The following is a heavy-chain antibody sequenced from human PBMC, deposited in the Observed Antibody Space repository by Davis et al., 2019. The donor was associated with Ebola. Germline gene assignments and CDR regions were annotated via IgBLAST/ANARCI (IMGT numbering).Heavy chain of an antibody. D-gene: IGHD6-19*01. CDR1: GFTFSSYS. CDR3: ARDISSGWPLGY. CDR2: ISSSSSYI. J-gene: IGHJ4*02. Sequence: PGGSLRLSCAASGFTFSSYSMNWVRQAPGKGLEWVSSISSSSSYIYYADSVKGRFTISRDNAKNSLYLQMNSLRAEDTAVYYCARDISSGWPLGYWGQGTLVTVSS. V-gene: IGHV3-21*01.